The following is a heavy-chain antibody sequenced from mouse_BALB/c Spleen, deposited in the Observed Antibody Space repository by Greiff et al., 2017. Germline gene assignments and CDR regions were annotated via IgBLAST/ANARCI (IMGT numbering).Heavy chain of an antibody. J-gene: IGHJ2*01. CDR1: GYTFTSYT. Sequence: QVQLQQSAAELARPGASVKMSCKASGYTFTSYTMHWVKQRPGQGLEWIGYINPSSGYTEYNQKFKDKTTLTADKSSSTAYMQLSSLTSEDSAVYYCARGYDYPWFAYWGQGTTLTVSS. CDR2: INPSSGYT. V-gene: IGHV1-4*02. D-gene: IGHD2-4*01. CDR3: ARGYDYPWFAY.